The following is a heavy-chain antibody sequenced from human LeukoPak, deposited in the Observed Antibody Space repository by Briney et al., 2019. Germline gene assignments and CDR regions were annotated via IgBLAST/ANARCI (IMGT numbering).Heavy chain of an antibody. J-gene: IGHJ4*02. CDR1: GYTFTVYY. V-gene: IGHV1-2*02. Sequence: GASVKVSCKASGYTFTVYYMHWVRQASGQGLEWMGWINPNSGGTNYAQKFQGRVTMTRATSISTAYMELSMLRSDDTAVYYCARDTGYGDLKLDYWGQGTLVTVSS. CDR2: INPNSGGT. CDR3: ARDTGYGDLKLDY. D-gene: IGHD4-17*01.